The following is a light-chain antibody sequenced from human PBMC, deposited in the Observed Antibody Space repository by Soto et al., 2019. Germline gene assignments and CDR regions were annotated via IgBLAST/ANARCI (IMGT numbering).Light chain of an antibody. V-gene: IGKV1-39*01. Sequence: DIQMTQYTSSLSASVGDRVSITCRASQTITNYLNWYQQKPGKAPKLLIYAASSLQSGVPPRFSGSGSGTDFTLTISSLQPEDFATYYCHQSHSTPQTFGQGTKVDIK. CDR2: AAS. J-gene: IGKJ1*01. CDR3: HQSHSTPQT. CDR1: QTITNY.